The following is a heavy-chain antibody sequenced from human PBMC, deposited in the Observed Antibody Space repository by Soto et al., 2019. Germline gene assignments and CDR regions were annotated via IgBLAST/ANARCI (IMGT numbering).Heavy chain of an antibody. CDR1: GLTSSNFA. Sequence: EVQLLESGGGLVQPGGSLRLSCADSGLTSSNFAMSWVRHSPAEGLEWVSTIRGSGDTTYYADSVKGRFTISRDTAKNTLYLQMNNLGAGDTVVYYCAKGGSGSNLIFDYWGPGTPVTVSS. CDR3: AKGGSGSNLIFDY. CDR2: IRGSGDTT. J-gene: IGHJ4*02. D-gene: IGHD3-22*01. V-gene: IGHV3-23*01.